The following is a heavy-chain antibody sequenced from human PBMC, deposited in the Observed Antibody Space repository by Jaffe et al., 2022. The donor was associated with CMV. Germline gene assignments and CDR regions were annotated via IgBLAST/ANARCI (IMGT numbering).Heavy chain of an antibody. V-gene: IGHV4-59*01. Sequence: QVQLQESGPGLVKPSETLSLTCTVSGGSISSYYWSWIRQPPGKGLEWIGYIYYSGSTNYNPSLKSRVTISVDTSKNQFSLKLSSVTAADTAVYYCARDVLPTNWNYGWFDPWGQGTLVTVSS. J-gene: IGHJ5*02. CDR1: GGSISSYY. CDR3: ARDVLPTNWNYGWFDP. CDR2: IYYSGST. D-gene: IGHD1-7*01.